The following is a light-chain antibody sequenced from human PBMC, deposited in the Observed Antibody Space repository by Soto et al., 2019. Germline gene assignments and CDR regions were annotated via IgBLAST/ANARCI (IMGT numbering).Light chain of an antibody. J-gene: IGKJ1*01. CDR2: RAS. CDR1: QSVRSY. V-gene: IGKV3-11*01. CDR3: QHRSDWPPT. Sequence: EIVLTQSPATLSLSPGERATLSCRASQSVRSYLAWYQQKPGQAPRLLIYRASNRATGTPARFSGSGSGTDFTLTISSLEPEDFAVYYCQHRSDWPPTFGQGTKVDIK.